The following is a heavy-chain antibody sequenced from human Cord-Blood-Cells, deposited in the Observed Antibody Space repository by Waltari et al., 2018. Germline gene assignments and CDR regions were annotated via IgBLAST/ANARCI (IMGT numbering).Heavy chain of an antibody. CDR2: INHSGST. Sequence: QVQLQQWGAGLLKPSETLSLTCAVYGGSFSGYYWSWIRQPPGKGLEWIGEINHSGSTNYNPARESRVTISVDTSKNQCSLKLSSVTAADTAVYYCARKYSSSSSCVDPWGQGTLVTVSS. CDR1: GGSFSGYY. V-gene: IGHV4-34*01. D-gene: IGHD6-6*01. CDR3: ARKYSSSSSCVDP. J-gene: IGHJ5*02.